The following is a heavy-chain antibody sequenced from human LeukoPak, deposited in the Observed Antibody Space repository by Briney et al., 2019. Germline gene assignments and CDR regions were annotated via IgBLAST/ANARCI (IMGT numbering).Heavy chain of an antibody. J-gene: IGHJ3*02. CDR2: INWNGGST. D-gene: IGHD2-2*01. V-gene: IGHV3-20*04. CDR1: GFTFDDYG. Sequence: PGGSLRLSCAASGFTFDDYGMSWVRQAPGKGLEWVSGINWNGGSTGYADSVKGRFTISRDNAKNSLYLQMNSLRAEDTALYYCARASDDCSSTSCYPGAFDIWGKGTMVTVSS. CDR3: ARASDDCSSTSCYPGAFDI.